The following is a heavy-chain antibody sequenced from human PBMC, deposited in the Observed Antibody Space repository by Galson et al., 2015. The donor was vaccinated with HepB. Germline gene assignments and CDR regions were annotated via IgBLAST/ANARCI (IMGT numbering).Heavy chain of an antibody. CDR1: GFIFSTYG. J-gene: IGHJ4*02. CDR2: IDHTGSKT. D-gene: IGHD1-14*01. Sequence: SLRLSCAVSGFIFSTYGVSWVRQAPGKGLLWVSTIDHTGSKTFYADSVKGRFTISRDNSKNTVHLEMNSLRNDDTAVYYCARWGSYGNPDYWGQGTLVTVSS. CDR3: ARWGSYGNPDY. V-gene: IGHV3-23*01.